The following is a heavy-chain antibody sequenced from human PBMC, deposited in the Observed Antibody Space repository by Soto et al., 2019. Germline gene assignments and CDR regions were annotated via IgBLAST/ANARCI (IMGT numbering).Heavy chain of an antibody. D-gene: IGHD1-20*01. CDR1: GFSLSTSGMC. Sequence: SGPTLVNPTQTLTLTCTFSGFSLSTSGMCVSWIRQPPGKALEWLALIDWDDDKYYSASLKTRLTISKDTSKNQVVLTMTNMDPVDTATYYCARLYGNNSPHDYWGQGTLVTVSS. CDR2: IDWDDDK. J-gene: IGHJ4*02. V-gene: IGHV2-70*01. CDR3: ARLYGNNSPHDY.